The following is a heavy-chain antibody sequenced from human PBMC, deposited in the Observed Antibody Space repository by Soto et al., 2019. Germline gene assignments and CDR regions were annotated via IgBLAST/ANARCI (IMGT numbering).Heavy chain of an antibody. J-gene: IGHJ5*02. CDR1: GGSFSGYY. Sequence: QVQLQQWGAGLLKPSETLSLTCAVYGGSFSGYYWSWIRQPPGKGLEWIGEINHSGSTNYNPSLKTLVTISVATSKIQFSLKLSAVTAADTAVYYCARGRGYCSSTSCYVWFDPWGQGTLVTVSS. CDR3: ARGRGYCSSTSCYVWFDP. CDR2: INHSGST. D-gene: IGHD2-2*01. V-gene: IGHV4-34*01.